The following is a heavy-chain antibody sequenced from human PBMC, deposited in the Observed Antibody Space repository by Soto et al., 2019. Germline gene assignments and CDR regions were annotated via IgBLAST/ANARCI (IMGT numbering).Heavy chain of an antibody. CDR1: GFTFSSYW. D-gene: IGHD6-19*01. Sequence: GGSLRLSCAASGFTFSSYWKSWVRQAPGKGLEWVANIKQDGSEKYYVDSVKGRFTISRDNAKNSLYLQMNSLRAEDTAVYYCARVSRTVAGREPQEYFQHWGQGTLVTVSS. V-gene: IGHV3-7*01. CDR3: ARVSRTVAGREPQEYFQH. CDR2: IKQDGSEK. J-gene: IGHJ1*01.